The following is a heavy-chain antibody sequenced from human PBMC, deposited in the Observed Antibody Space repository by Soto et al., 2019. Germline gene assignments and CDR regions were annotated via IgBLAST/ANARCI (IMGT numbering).Heavy chain of an antibody. J-gene: IGHJ4*02. D-gene: IGHD4-4*01. CDR1: GFTFSSYA. CDR2: ISGSGGST. V-gene: IGHV3-23*01. CDR3: AKDPAATVTIGF. Sequence: PXGALRLSCAASGFTFSSYAMSCVLQAPGKGLEWVSAISGSGGSTYYADSVKGRFTISRDNSKNTLYLQMNSLRAEDTAVYYCAKDPAATVTIGFWGQGTLVTVSS.